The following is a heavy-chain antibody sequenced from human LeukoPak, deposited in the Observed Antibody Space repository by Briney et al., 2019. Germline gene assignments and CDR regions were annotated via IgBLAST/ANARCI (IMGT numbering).Heavy chain of an antibody. CDR2: IDPSDSYT. CDR1: GYSFTSYW. Sequence: GESLKISCKGSGYSFTSYWISWVRQMPGKGLEWMGRIDPSDSYTNYSPSFQGHVTISADKSISTAYLQWSSLKASDTAMYYCARRVLNGSGSYYNVGGWFDPWGQGTLVTVSS. D-gene: IGHD3-10*01. J-gene: IGHJ5*02. CDR3: ARRVLNGSGSYYNVGGWFDP. V-gene: IGHV5-10-1*01.